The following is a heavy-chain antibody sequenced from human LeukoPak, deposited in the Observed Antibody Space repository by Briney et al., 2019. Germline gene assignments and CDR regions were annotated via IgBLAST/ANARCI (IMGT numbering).Heavy chain of an antibody. V-gene: IGHV4-59*08. J-gene: IGHJ4*02. D-gene: IGHD3-10*01. CDR3: ARHRPDLHGDFDF. Sequence: SETLSLTCTVSGPSISPYRWSWIRQPPGKGLEWIGYAFYSVSPTYNPSLKSRLTISIERLANRFSLQLRSVTAADTAVYFCARHRPDLHGDFDFWGQGLPVAVSS. CDR2: AFYSVSP. CDR1: GPSISPYR.